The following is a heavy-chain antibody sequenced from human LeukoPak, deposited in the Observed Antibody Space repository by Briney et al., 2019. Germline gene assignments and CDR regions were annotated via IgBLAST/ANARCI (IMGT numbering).Heavy chain of an antibody. V-gene: IGHV3-53*01. CDR2: IYSGGST. CDR3: AKPSGNYYYYGMDV. Sequence: PGGSLRLSCAASGFTVSSNYMSWVRQAPGKGLEWASVIYSGGSTYYADSVKGRFTISRDNSKNTLYLQMNSLRAEDTAVYYCAKPSGNYYYYGMDVWGQETTVTVSS. D-gene: IGHD1-14*01. J-gene: IGHJ6*02. CDR1: GFTVSSNY.